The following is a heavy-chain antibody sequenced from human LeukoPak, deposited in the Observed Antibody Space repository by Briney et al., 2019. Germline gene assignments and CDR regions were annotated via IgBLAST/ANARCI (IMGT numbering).Heavy chain of an antibody. D-gene: IGHD6-13*01. J-gene: IGHJ4*02. CDR2: ISGSGVST. CDR3: AKLQGSITAAAAVN. Sequence: GGSLRLSCAASGFTFSSYAMTWVRQAPGKGLDWVSTISGSGVSTNYADSVKGRFTISRGNSKNTLYLQMNSLTAEDTAVYYCAKLQGSITAAAAVNWGQGTLVTVSS. V-gene: IGHV3-23*01. CDR1: GFTFSSYA.